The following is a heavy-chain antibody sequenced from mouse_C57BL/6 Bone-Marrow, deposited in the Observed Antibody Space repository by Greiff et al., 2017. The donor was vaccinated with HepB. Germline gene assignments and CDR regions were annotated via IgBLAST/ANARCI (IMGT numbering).Heavy chain of an antibody. J-gene: IGHJ1*03. D-gene: IGHD1-1*01. V-gene: IGHV5-17*01. CDR2: ISSGSSTI. CDR3: ARNAYYYGSSDGYFDV. Sequence: EVKLMESGGGLVKPGGSLKLSCAASGFTFSDYGMHWVRQAPEKGLEWVAYISSGSSTIYYADTVKGRFTISRDNAKNTLFLQMTSLRSEDTAMYYWARNAYYYGSSDGYFDVWGTGTTVTVSS. CDR1: GFTFSDYG.